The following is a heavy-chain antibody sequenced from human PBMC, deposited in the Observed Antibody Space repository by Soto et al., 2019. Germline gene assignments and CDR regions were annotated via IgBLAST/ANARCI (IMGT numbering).Heavy chain of an antibody. D-gene: IGHD2-2*01. CDR2: IYYSGST. Sequence: SETLSLTCTVSGGSISSGDYYWSWIRQPPGKGLEWIGYIYYSGSTYYNPSLKSRVTISVDTSKNQFSLKLSSVTAADTAVYYCARDWLGYCISTSCPPPGYGMDVWGQGTTVTVSS. CDR1: GGSISSGDYY. CDR3: ARDWLGYCISTSCPPPGYGMDV. V-gene: IGHV4-30-4*01. J-gene: IGHJ6*02.